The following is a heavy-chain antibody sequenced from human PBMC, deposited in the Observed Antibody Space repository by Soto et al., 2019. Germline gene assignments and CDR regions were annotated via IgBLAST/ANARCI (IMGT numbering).Heavy chain of an antibody. D-gene: IGHD5-18*01. Sequence: VQLVESGGGVVQPGRSLRLSCAASGFTFSSYGMHWVRQAPGKGLEWVAVISYDGSNKYYADSVKGRFTISRDNSKNTLYLQMNSLRAEDTAVYYCAKDLGEDTAMDYWGQGTLVTVSS. J-gene: IGHJ4*02. CDR3: AKDLGEDTAMDY. CDR1: GFTFSSYG. CDR2: ISYDGSNK. V-gene: IGHV3-30*18.